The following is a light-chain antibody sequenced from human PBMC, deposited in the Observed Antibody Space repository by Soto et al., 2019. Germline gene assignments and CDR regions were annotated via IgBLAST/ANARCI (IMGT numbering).Light chain of an antibody. CDR1: QSVSSSTY. Sequence: ENLLAQSPGTLSLSPGERATLTCSAIQSVSSSTYLAWYQQKPGQAPRLLIYGASSRATGIPDRFSGSGSGTDFTLTISRLEPEDFAVYYCQQYGSSPITFGQGTRLENK. V-gene: IGKV3-20*01. CDR2: GAS. J-gene: IGKJ5*01. CDR3: QQYGSSPIT.